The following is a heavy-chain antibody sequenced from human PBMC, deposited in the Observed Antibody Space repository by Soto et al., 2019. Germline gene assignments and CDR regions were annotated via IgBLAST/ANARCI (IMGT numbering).Heavy chain of an antibody. CDR3: ARDMSGGTYNYYYGMDV. CDR1: GFTFSSYA. J-gene: IGHJ6*02. D-gene: IGHD1-26*01. CDR2: ISGSGSPT. Sequence: GGSLRLSCAASGFTFSSYAMTWVRQAPGRGLQWVSAISGSGSPTYYADSVKGRFTISRDNSKNTLYLQMNSLRADDTAVYYCARDMSGGTYNYYYGMDVWGQGTTVTVSS. V-gene: IGHV3-23*01.